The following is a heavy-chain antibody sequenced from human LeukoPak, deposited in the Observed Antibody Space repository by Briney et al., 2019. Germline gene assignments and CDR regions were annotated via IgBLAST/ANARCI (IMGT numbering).Heavy chain of an antibody. CDR1: GYTFTSNY. CDR3: ARGPLGYCSGGSCYSGDNWFDP. CDR2: ISPSGGST. J-gene: IGHJ5*02. D-gene: IGHD2-15*01. Sequence: ASVKVSCKAFGYTFTSNYMHWVRQAPGQGPEWMGVISPSGGSTTYAQKFQGRVTMTRNTSISTAYMELSSLRSEDTAVYYCARGPLGYCSGGSCYSGDNWFDPWGQGTLVTVSS. V-gene: IGHV1-46*01.